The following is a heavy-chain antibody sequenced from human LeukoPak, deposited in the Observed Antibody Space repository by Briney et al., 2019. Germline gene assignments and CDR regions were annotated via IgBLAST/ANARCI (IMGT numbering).Heavy chain of an antibody. CDR2: ISGSGGRT. Sequence: GSLRLSCVASGFTFSTSAMNWVRQAPGKGLEWVSSISGSGGRTDHADSVKGRFTISRDNSKNTLYLQMNSLRVEDTAVYYCAKSDYDMLTPWVDWGQGALVTVSS. J-gene: IGHJ4*02. D-gene: IGHD3-9*01. CDR3: AKSDYDMLTPWVD. V-gene: IGHV3-23*01. CDR1: GFTFSTSA.